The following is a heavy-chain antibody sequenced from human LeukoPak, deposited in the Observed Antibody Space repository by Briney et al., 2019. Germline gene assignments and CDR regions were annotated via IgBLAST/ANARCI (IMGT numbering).Heavy chain of an antibody. CDR1: GYSFTSYG. CDR2: ISAYNGNT. D-gene: IGHD2-2*01. J-gene: IGHJ4*02. CDR3: ARVAVVVPAAEWDLDY. Sequence: GESLKISCKGSGYSFTSYGISWVRQAPGQGLEWMGWISAYNGNTNYAQKLQGRVTMTTDTYTSTAYMELRSLRSDDTAVYYCARVAVVVPAAEWDLDYWGQGTLVTVSS. V-gene: IGHV1-18*01.